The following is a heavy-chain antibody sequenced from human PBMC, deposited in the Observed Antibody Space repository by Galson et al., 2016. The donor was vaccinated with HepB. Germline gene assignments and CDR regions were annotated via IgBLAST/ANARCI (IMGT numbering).Heavy chain of an antibody. V-gene: IGHV1-69*13. D-gene: IGHD6-6*01. CDR3: AIGGWSSSSSSSYSYYHLEV. CDR2: IIPVFGTT. Sequence: SVKVSCKAPGGTFSSHAISWVRQAPGQGLEWMGGIIPVFGTTNYAQKSQGRVTITADGSTSPAYMELSSLRSEDTAVYYCAIGGWSSSSSSSYSYYHLEVWGQGTTVTVSS. CDR1: GGTFSSHA. J-gene: IGHJ6*02.